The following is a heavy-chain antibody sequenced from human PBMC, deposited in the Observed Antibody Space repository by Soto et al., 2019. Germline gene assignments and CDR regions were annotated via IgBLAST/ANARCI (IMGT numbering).Heavy chain of an antibody. CDR3: ARAFDTSDYGFDP. D-gene: IGHD4-17*01. CDR2: IYYSGST. V-gene: IGHV4-59*08. CDR1: GGSISSYY. Sequence: SETLSLTCTVSGGSISSYYWSWIRQPPGKGLEWIGYIYYSGSTYYNPSLKSRVTISVDTSKNQFSLKLSSVTAADTAVYYCARAFDTSDYGFDPWGQGTLVTVSS. J-gene: IGHJ5*02.